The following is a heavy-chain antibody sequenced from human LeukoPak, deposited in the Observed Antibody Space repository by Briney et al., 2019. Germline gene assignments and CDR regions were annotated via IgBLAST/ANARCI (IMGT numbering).Heavy chain of an antibody. Sequence: GSLRLSCAASGFTFSSSGMNWVRQAPGKGLEWVGRIYTSGSTNYNPSLKSRVTMSVDTSKNQFSLKLSSVTAADTAVYYCARDRVAALGDYYYYYMDVWGKGTTVTVSS. V-gene: IGHV4-4*07. CDR1: GFTFSSSG. J-gene: IGHJ6*03. D-gene: IGHD6-6*01. CDR2: IYTSGST. CDR3: ARDRVAALGDYYYYYMDV.